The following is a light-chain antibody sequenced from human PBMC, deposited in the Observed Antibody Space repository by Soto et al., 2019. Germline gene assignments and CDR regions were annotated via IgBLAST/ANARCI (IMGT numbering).Light chain of an antibody. V-gene: IGKV3-20*01. J-gene: IGKJ3*01. Sequence: EIVLTQSPGTLSLSPGERATLSCWATQSVSSSYLAWYQQKPGQAPMLLIYGASTRATGIPDRFSGSASGTDFTLTISRLEPEDFAVYYCQQYGISPLFLLGPATRVDIK. CDR1: QSVSSSY. CDR3: QQYGISPLFL. CDR2: GAS.